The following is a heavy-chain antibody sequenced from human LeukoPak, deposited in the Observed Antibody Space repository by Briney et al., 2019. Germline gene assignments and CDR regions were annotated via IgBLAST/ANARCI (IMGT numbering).Heavy chain of an antibody. V-gene: IGHV4-31*03. Sequence: PSQTLSLTCTVSGGSISSGGDYWSWIRQYPGKGLEWIGYIFYTGSTYYNPSLEGRVTISVDTSKNQFSLKLNSVTAADTAVYYCASSAPGYSDYWGQGTLVTVSS. CDR2: IFYTGST. J-gene: IGHJ4*02. CDR3: ASSAPGYSDY. CDR1: GGSISSGGDY. D-gene: IGHD6-13*01.